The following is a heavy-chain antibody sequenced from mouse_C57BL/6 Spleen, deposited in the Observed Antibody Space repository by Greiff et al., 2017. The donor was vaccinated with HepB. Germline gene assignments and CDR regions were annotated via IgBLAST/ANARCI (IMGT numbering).Heavy chain of an antibody. D-gene: IGHD1-1*01. CDR1: GFTFSSYG. V-gene: IGHV5-6*01. CDR2: ISSGGSYT. Sequence: EVKLVESGGDLVKPGGSLKLSCAASGFTFSSYGMSWVRQTPDKRLEWVATISSGGSYTYYPDSVKGRFTISRDTAKNTLYLQMSRLKSEDTAMYYCASPGSSDDYAMDDWGQGTSVTVSS. CDR3: ASPGSSDDYAMDD. J-gene: IGHJ4*01.